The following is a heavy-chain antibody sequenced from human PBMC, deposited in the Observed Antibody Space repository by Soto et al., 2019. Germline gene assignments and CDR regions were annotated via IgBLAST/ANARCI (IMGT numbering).Heavy chain of an antibody. CDR1: GGSVSTDNYY. D-gene: IGHD3-22*01. CDR2: IYHSGST. Sequence: QSLTCTVSGGSVSTDNYYWSRIRQSPGKGLEWIGYIYHSGSTNYNPSVKSRVTISVDTSKKQFSLKVNSVTAADTAVYYCARRDYEHDSSGYRFVYWGKGTPVTVFS. J-gene: IGHJ4*02. CDR3: ARRDYEHDSSGYRFVY. V-gene: IGHV4-61*01.